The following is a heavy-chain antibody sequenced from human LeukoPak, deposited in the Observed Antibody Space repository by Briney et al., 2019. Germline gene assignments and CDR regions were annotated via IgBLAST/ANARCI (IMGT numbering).Heavy chain of an antibody. Sequence: PGGSLRLSCAVSGFTFSSYGMYWVRQAPGKGLEWVAVISYDGSNKYYADSVKGRFTISRDKTKKPLYLQMNSLRAEDTAVYYCAKDLLGGDSGSDCEVGELGMAVWGQGTTVTVSS. CDR1: GFTFSSYG. CDR3: AKDLLGGDSGSDCEVGELGMAV. J-gene: IGHJ6*02. CDR2: ISYDGSNK. V-gene: IGHV3-30*18. D-gene: IGHD1-26*01.